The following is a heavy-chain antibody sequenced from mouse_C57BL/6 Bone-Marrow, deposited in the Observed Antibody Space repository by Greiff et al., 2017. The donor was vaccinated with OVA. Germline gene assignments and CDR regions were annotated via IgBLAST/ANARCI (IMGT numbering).Heavy chain of an antibody. CDR1: GYTFTSYW. Sequence: QVQLQQPGAELVMPGASVKLSCKASGYTFTSYWMHWVKQRPGQGLEWIGEIDPSDSYTNYNQKFKGKSTLTVDKSSSTAYMQLSSLTSDDSAVYYCARSVDVDVWDTGTTVTVSS. D-gene: IGHD1-3*01. CDR2: IDPSDSYT. CDR3: ARSVDVDV. V-gene: IGHV1-69*01. J-gene: IGHJ1*03.